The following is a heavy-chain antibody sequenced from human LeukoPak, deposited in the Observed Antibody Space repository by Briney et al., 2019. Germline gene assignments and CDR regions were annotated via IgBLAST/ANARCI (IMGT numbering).Heavy chain of an antibody. J-gene: IGHJ5*02. Sequence: AGGSLRLSCTTSGFTFGDYAMNCVRQAPGKGLEWVSSISTSSIYIYYADSVRGRFTISRDNAKNSLYLQMNSLRAEDTAVYSCARGADGVSSNSRGWFDPWGQGTLVTVSS. CDR1: GFTFGDYA. D-gene: IGHD2-15*01. V-gene: IGHV3-21*01. CDR3: ARGADGVSSNSRGWFDP. CDR2: ISTSSIYI.